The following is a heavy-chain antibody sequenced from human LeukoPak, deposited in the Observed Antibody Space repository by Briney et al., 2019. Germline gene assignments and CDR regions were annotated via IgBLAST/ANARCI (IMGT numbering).Heavy chain of an antibody. V-gene: IGHV3-11*06. D-gene: IGHD3-10*01. CDR2: ISSSSSYT. Sequence: GGSLRLSCAASGFTFSDYYMSWIHQAPGKGLEWVSYISSSSSYTNYADSVKGRFTISRDNAKNSLYLQMNSLRAEDTAVYYCAREGGGSGSYYNVTRDTGWFDPWGQGTLVTVSS. J-gene: IGHJ5*02. CDR3: AREGGGSGSYYNVTRDTGWFDP. CDR1: GFTFSDYY.